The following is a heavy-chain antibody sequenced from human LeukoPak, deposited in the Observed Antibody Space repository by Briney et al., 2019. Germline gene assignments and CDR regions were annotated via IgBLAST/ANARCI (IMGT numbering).Heavy chain of an antibody. CDR2: INPNSGGT. Sequence: ASVKVSCKASGYTFTGYYMHWVRQAPGQGLEWMGWINPNSGGTNYAQKFQGRVTMTRDTSISTAYMELSRLRSDDTAVYYWARGRVVPAARWFDPWGQGTLVTVSS. V-gene: IGHV1-2*02. CDR3: ARGRVVPAARWFDP. D-gene: IGHD2-2*01. J-gene: IGHJ5*02. CDR1: GYTFTGYY.